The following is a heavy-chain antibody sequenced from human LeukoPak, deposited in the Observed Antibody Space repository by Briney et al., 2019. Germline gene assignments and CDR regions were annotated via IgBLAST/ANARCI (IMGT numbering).Heavy chain of an antibody. J-gene: IGHJ4*02. CDR3: AREFGHNRWYFDY. D-gene: IGHD5-24*01. CDR2: VSADGGTQ. V-gene: IGHV3-30*03. Sequence: GGSLRLSCAASGFTFRTYSIHWVRQAPGEGLEWVTVVSADGGTQLYSDSVKGRFTVSRDNSLNTLHLQMNSLKTEDTAVYYCAREFGHNRWYFDYWGQGALVTVSS. CDR1: GFTFRTYS.